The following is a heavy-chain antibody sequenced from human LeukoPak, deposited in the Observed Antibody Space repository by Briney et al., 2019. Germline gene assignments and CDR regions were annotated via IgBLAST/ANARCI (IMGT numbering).Heavy chain of an antibody. V-gene: IGHV4-4*07. CDR2: IYTSGST. J-gene: IGHJ4*02. D-gene: IGHD2-15*01. CDR3: ARAVHCSGGSCYFDY. CDR1: GGSISSYS. Sequence: KPSETPSLTCTVSGGSISSYSWSWIRQPAGKGLEWIGRIYTSGSTKYNPSLTSRVTMSVDTSKNQFSLKLRSVTAADTAVYYCARAVHCSGGSCYFDYWGQGTLVTVSS.